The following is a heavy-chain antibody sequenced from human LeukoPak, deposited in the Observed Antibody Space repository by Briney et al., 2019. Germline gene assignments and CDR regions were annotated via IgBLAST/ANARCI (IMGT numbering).Heavy chain of an antibody. D-gene: IGHD1-1*01. CDR3: ARVRTHAFDI. V-gene: IGHV4-59*01. CDR1: GVSISSYY. CDR2: IYYSGST. J-gene: IGHJ3*02. Sequence: SETLSLTCTVSGVSISSYYWSWIRQPPGKGLEWVGYIYYSGSTNYNPSLKSRVTISVDSSKNQFSLKLSSVTAADTAVYYCARVRTHAFDIWGQGTMVTVSS.